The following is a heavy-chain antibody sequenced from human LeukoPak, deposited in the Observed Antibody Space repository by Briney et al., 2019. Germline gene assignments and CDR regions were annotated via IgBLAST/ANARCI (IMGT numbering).Heavy chain of an antibody. CDR1: GGTFSSYS. CDR3: ARDRGAAANNWFDP. J-gene: IGHJ5*02. Sequence: VASVKVSCKASGGTFSSYSISWVRQAPGQGLEWMGRIIPIFGIANYARKLQGRVKITADKSTSTAYMELSSLRSEDTAVYYCARDRGAAANNWFDPWGQGTLVTVSS. V-gene: IGHV1-69*04. D-gene: IGHD2-2*01. CDR2: IIPIFGIA.